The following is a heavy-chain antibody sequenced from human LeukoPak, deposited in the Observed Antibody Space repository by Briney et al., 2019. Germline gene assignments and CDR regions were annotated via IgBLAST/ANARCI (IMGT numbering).Heavy chain of an antibody. V-gene: IGHV4-34*01. CDR1: GGSFSGYY. CDR2: INHSGST. Sequence: PSETLSLTCAVYGGSFSGYYWSWIRQPPGKGLEWIGEINHSGSTNYNPSLKSRVTISVDTSKNQFSLKLSSVTAADTAVYYCARDIYGSWINLRVRGQLTKDYWGQGTLVTVSS. J-gene: IGHJ4*02. D-gene: IGHD3-10*01. CDR3: ARDIYGSWINLRVRGQLTKDY.